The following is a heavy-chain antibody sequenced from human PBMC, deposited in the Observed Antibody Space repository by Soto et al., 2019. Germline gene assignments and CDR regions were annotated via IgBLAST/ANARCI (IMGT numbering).Heavy chain of an antibody. J-gene: IGHJ5*02. V-gene: IGHV4-59*08. CDR1: GGSISSYY. CDR3: AKHMTTSRHWFDP. CDR2: IYYSGST. D-gene: IGHD4-4*01. Sequence: SETLSLTCTVSGGSISSYYWSWIRQPPGKGLEWIGYIYYSGSTNYNPSLKSRVTISVDTSKNQFSLKLSSVTAADTAVYYCAKHMTTSRHWFDPWGQGTLVTVSS.